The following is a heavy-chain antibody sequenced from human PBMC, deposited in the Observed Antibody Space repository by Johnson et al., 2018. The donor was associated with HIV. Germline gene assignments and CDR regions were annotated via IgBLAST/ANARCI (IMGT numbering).Heavy chain of an antibody. CDR2: ISSSGDTT. CDR3: ARASLEWLLSLVPLGAFDI. CDR1: GFIFSDYS. J-gene: IGHJ3*02. D-gene: IGHD3-3*01. V-gene: IGHV3-11*04. Sequence: QVQLVESGGDLVKPGGSLRLSCAASGFIFSDYSMSWVRQAPGKGLEWVSYISSSGDTTYYTDSVKGRFTISRDTAENLLYLQMHSLRAEDTAVYYCARASLEWLLSLVPLGAFDIWGQGTMVTVSS.